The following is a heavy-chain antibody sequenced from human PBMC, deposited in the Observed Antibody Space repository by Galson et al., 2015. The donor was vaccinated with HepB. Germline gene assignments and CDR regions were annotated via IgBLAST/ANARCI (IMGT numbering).Heavy chain of an antibody. Sequence: SVKVSCKASGYTFTNYYIHWVRQAPGQGLEWMAIIDPHGGSTTFAQKFQGRVTMTRDTPTSTVHMELSSLRSEDTAVYYCARGGIYYESRGSLYNWFDPWGQGTLVTVSS. CDR1: GYTFTNYY. D-gene: IGHD3-22*01. V-gene: IGHV1-46*01. CDR2: IDPHGGST. CDR3: ARGGIYYESRGSLYNWFDP. J-gene: IGHJ5*02.